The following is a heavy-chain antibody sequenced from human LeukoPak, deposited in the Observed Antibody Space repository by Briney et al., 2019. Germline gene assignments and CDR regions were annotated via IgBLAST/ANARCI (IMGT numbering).Heavy chain of an antibody. CDR3: VLAPNSNWFDF. D-gene: IGHD2-8*01. V-gene: IGHV4-30-4*08. J-gene: IGHJ5*01. CDR1: GGSISSGGYS. Sequence: SQTLSLTCTVSGGSISSGGYSWSWIRQPPGTGLEWIGNIHYSGNSNYNPSLKSRVTMSIDTSRNQFFLKLNSVTAADTAVYYCVLAPNSNWFDFWGQGTQVTVSS. CDR2: IHYSGNS.